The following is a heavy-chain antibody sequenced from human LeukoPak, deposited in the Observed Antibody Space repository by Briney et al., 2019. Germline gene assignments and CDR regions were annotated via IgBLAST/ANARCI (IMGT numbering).Heavy chain of an antibody. CDR3: ARNAAARYYYMDV. D-gene: IGHD2-2*01. Sequence: GGSLRLYCAASGFAFDVYGMSWVRQAPGKGPEWLSGINWNGASTTYADSVKGRFTISRDNAKKSLYLHMSSLRAEDTALYYCARNAAARYYYMDVWGEGTTVTVSS. J-gene: IGHJ6*03. CDR2: INWNGAST. CDR1: GFAFDVYG. V-gene: IGHV3-20*04.